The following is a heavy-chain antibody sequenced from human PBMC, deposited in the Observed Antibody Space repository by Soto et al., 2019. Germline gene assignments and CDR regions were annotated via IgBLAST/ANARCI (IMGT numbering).Heavy chain of an antibody. CDR2: ISGSGGST. CDR1: GFTFSSYA. Sequence: GGSLRLSCAASGFTFSSYAMSWVRQAPGKGLEWVSAISGSGGSTYYADSVKGRFTISRDNPKNTLYLQMNSLRAEDTAVYYCVTRGYDSSGYYYVPFDYWGQGTLVTVSS. V-gene: IGHV3-23*01. J-gene: IGHJ4*02. CDR3: VTRGYDSSGYYYVPFDY. D-gene: IGHD3-22*01.